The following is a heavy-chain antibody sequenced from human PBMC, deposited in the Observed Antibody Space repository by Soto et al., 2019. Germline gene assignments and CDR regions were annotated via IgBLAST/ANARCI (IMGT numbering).Heavy chain of an antibody. CDR3: ASYSQWELRTYGMDV. V-gene: IGHV3-53*01. CDR2: IYSGGST. D-gene: IGHD1-26*01. Sequence: PGGSLRLSCAASGFTVSSNYMSWVRQAPGKGLEWVSVIYSGGSTYYADSVKGRFTISRDNSKNTLYLQMNSLRAEDTAVYYCASYSQWELRTYGMDVWGQGTTVTVSS. J-gene: IGHJ6*02. CDR1: GFTVSSNY.